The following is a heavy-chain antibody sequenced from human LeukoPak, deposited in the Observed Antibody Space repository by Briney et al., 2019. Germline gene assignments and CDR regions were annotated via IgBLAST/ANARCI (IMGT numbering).Heavy chain of an antibody. CDR1: GFTFSSYW. CDR3: ARVGCGGDCYVYFQH. CDR2: INSDGSST. Sequence: GGSLRLSCAASGFTFSSYWMHWVRQAPGKGLVWVSRINSDGSSTSYADSVKGRFTISRDNAKNTLYLQMNSLRAEDTAVYYCARVGCGGDCYVYFQHWGQGTLVTVSS. J-gene: IGHJ1*01. V-gene: IGHV3-74*01. D-gene: IGHD2-21*02.